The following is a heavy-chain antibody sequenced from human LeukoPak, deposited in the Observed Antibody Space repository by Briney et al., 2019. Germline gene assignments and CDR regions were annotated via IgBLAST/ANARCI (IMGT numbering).Heavy chain of an antibody. CDR1: GFTFSTYA. Sequence: GGSLRLSCAASGFTFSTYAIHWVRQAPGKGLEWVAVIWYDGSEQYYADSVKGRFIISRDNSKSTSDLQMNSLRAEDTAVYYCAREGDSRWGELSPWGQGTLVTVSS. D-gene: IGHD3-16*02. CDR3: AREGDSRWGELSP. V-gene: IGHV3-33*01. CDR2: IWYDGSEQ. J-gene: IGHJ1*01.